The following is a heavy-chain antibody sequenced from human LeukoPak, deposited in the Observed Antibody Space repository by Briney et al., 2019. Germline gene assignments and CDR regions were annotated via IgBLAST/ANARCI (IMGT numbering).Heavy chain of an antibody. D-gene: IGHD5-12*01. J-gene: IGHJ4*02. V-gene: IGHV3-21*01. CDR1: GFTFSSYS. CDR3: AREGYSGHDFAFDY. CDR2: ISSSSSYI. Sequence: KPGGSLRLSCAASGFTFSSYSMNWVRQAPGKGLEWVSSISSSSSYIYYADSVKGRFTISRDNAKNSLYLQMNSLRAEGTAVYYCAREGYSGHDFAFDYWGQGTLVTVSS.